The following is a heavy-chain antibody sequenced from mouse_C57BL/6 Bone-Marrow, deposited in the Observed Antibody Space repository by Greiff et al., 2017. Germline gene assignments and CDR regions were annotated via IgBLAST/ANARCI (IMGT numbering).Heavy chain of an antibody. CDR1: GYSFTSYY. J-gene: IGHJ3*01. D-gene: IGHD1-1*01. CDR3: AREGSYGSTAY. CDR2: IYPGSGDT. V-gene: IGHV1-66*01. Sequence: QLVESGPELVKPGASVKISCKASGYSFTSYYIHWVKQRPGQGLEWIGWIYPGSGDTKYNEKFKGKATLTADTSASTAYMRPSILTSEDSAVYYCAREGSYGSTAYWGQGTLVTVSA.